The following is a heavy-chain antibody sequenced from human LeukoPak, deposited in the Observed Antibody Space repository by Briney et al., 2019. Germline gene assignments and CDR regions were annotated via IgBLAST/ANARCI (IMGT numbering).Heavy chain of an antibody. V-gene: IGHV3-30-3*01. CDR3: AAIFGVVIIDGPNWFDP. CDR2: ISYDGSNK. CDR1: GFTFSSYA. Sequence: GGSLRLSCAASGFTFSSYAMSWVRQAPGKGLEWVAVISYDGSNKYYADSVKGRFTISRDNSKNTLYLQMNSLRAEDTAVYYCAAIFGVVIIDGPNWFDPWGQGTLVTVSS. J-gene: IGHJ5*02. D-gene: IGHD3-3*02.